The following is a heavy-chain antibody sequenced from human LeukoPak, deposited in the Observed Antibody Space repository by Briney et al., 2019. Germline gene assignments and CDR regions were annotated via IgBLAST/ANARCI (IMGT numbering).Heavy chain of an antibody. J-gene: IGHJ4*02. V-gene: IGHV3-30*18. CDR3: AKVQEQWLVRGYFDY. Sequence: GSLRLSCAASGFTFSSYGMHWVRQAPGKGLEWVAVISYDGSNKCYADSVKGRFTISRDNSKNTLYLQMNSLRAEDTAVYYCAKVQEQWLVRGYFDYWGQGTLVTVSS. D-gene: IGHD6-19*01. CDR1: GFTFSSYG. CDR2: ISYDGSNK.